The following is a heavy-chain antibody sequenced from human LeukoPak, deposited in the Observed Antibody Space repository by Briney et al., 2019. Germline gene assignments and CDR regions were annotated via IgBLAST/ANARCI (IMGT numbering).Heavy chain of an antibody. J-gene: IGHJ4*02. CDR2: IYYDGSDK. Sequence: GGSLSLSCAVSGFTFRNFGMHWVRQAPGKGRDWVAVIYYDGSDKYYVDSVKGRFAVSRDNSKNTLYLQMNNLRVEDTAVYHCARDRSQHYFDYWGQGALVTVSS. D-gene: IGHD5-18*01. CDR3: ARDRSQHYFDY. CDR1: GFTFRNFG. V-gene: IGHV3-33*01.